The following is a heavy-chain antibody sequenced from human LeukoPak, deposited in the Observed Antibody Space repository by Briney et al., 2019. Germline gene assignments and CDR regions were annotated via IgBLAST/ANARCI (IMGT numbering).Heavy chain of an antibody. J-gene: IGHJ6*02. CDR1: GLTFSDYY. D-gene: IGHD1/OR15-1a*01. CDR3: ARDEQNTYYYYGMDV. CDR2: ISISSNYT. V-gene: IGHV3-11*06. Sequence: GGSLRLSCAASGLTFSDYYMSWIRQAPGKGLEWLAYISISSNYTNYADSVKGRFTISRDNAMNSLYLQMNSLRAEDTAVYFCARDEQNTYYYYGMDVWGQGTTVTVSS.